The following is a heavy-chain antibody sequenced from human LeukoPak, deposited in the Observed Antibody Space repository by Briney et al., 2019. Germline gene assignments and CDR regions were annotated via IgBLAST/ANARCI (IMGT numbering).Heavy chain of an antibody. J-gene: IGHJ3*02. CDR2: IWYDGSNK. Sequence: PGRSLRLSCAASGFTFSSYGMPWVRQAPGKGLEWVAVIWYDGSNKYYADSVKGRFTISRDNSKNTLYLQMNSLRAEDTAVYYCARESGSQDAFDIWGQGTVVTVSS. D-gene: IGHD3-22*01. CDR3: ARESGSQDAFDI. V-gene: IGHV3-33*01. CDR1: GFTFSSYG.